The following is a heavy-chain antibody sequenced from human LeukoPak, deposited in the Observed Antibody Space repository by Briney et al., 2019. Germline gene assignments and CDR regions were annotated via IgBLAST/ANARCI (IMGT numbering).Heavy chain of an antibody. CDR1: GFTFSSYG. J-gene: IGHJ4*02. CDR2: IWYDGSNK. Sequence: PGGSLRLSCAASGFTFSSYGMHWVRQAPGKGLEWVAVIWYDGSNKYYADSVKGRFTISGDNSKNTLYLQMNSLRAEDTAVYYCARVMIWKAAGPLDYWGQGTLVTVSS. V-gene: IGHV3-33*01. CDR3: ARVMIWKAAGPLDY. D-gene: IGHD6-13*01.